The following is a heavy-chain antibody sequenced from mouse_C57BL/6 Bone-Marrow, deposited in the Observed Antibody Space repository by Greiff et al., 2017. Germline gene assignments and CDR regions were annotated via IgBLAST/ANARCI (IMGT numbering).Heavy chain of an antibody. D-gene: IGHD1-1*01. CDR1: GYTFTSYW. V-gene: IGHV1-69*01. J-gene: IGHJ1*03. CDR2: IDPSDSYT. Sequence: VQLQQSGAELVMPGASVKLSCKASGYTFTSYWMHWVKQRPGQGLEWIGEIDPSDSYTNYNQKFKGKSTLTVDKSSSTAYMQLSSLTSEDSAVYYCARDYYGSSWYFDVWGTGTTVTVSS. CDR3: ARDYYGSSWYFDV.